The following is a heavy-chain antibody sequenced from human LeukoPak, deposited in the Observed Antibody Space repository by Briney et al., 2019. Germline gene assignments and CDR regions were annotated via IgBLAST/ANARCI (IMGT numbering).Heavy chain of an antibody. J-gene: IGHJ4*02. CDR2: IYYSGST. Sequence: SETLSLTCTVSGGSISSSSYYWGWIRQPPGKGLEWIGSIYYSGSTYYNPSLKSRVTISVDTSKNQFSLKLSSVTAADTAVYYCAREGGGSYLSIRYFDYWGQGTLVTVSS. V-gene: IGHV4-39*07. CDR1: GGSISSSSYY. D-gene: IGHD1-26*01. CDR3: AREGGGSYLSIRYFDY.